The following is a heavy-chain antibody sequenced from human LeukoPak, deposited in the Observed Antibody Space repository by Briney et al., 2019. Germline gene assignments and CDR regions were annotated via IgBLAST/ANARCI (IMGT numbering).Heavy chain of an antibody. V-gene: IGHV3-48*04. CDR1: GFTFSSYS. J-gene: IGHJ6*03. CDR2: ISSSSSTI. CDR3: ASHGGKNYYMDV. Sequence: GGSLRLSCAASGFTFSSYSMNWVRQAPGKGLEWVSYISSSSSTIYYADSVKGRFTISRDNSKNTLYLQMNSLRAEDTAVYYCASHGGKNYYMDVWGKGTTVTISS. D-gene: IGHD4-23*01.